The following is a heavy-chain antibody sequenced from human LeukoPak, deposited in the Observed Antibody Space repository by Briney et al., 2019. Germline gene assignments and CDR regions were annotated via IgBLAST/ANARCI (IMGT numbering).Heavy chain of an antibody. CDR2: ISDRGRT. D-gene: IGHD6-19*01. J-gene: IGHJ4*02. CDR1: GGSFSGYS. Sequence: SETLSLTCTVYGGSFSGYSWTWISQPPGKGLEWIGEISDRGRTTYDPSLKSRVTISVDTAKNQISLNLSSVTAADTGVYYCARGGWYRFFDYWGRGTLVTVSS. V-gene: IGHV4-34*01. CDR3: ARGGWYRFFDY.